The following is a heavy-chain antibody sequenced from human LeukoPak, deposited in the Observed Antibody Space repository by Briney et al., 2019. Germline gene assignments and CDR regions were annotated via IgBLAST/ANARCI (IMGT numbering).Heavy chain of an antibody. Sequence: GGSLRLSCAASGFTFSSYSMNWVRQASGKGLEWVSSISSSSSYIYYADSVKGRFTISRDNAKNSLYLQMNSLRAEDTAVYYCARDTGIAVAGPGYWGQGTLVTVSS. J-gene: IGHJ4*02. CDR3: ARDTGIAVAGPGY. D-gene: IGHD6-19*01. CDR2: ISSSSSYI. V-gene: IGHV3-21*01. CDR1: GFTFSSYS.